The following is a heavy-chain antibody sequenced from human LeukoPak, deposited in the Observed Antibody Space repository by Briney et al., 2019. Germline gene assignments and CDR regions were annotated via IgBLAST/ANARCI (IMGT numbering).Heavy chain of an antibody. CDR3: LRNTRVPDY. V-gene: IGHV3-48*04. Sequence: GCLRLSRAASRDTFSRDNLNRVSEVPGKSLAWVSYISSVGNNVQYADAVKGRFTISRDNARNSLYLQMNSLRVEDTAVYYCLRNTRVPDYWGQGTLVTVSS. J-gene: IGHJ4*02. CDR1: RDTFSRDN. CDR2: ISSVGNNV. D-gene: IGHD3-10*01.